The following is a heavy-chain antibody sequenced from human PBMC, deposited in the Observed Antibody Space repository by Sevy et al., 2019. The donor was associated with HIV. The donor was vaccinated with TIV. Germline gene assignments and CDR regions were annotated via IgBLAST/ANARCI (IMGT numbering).Heavy chain of an antibody. V-gene: IGHV3-49*04. Sequence: GGSLRLSCTTSGFAFGDYAMNWVRQAPGKGLEWVAFLKSKADGGTVDHAPSVKGRFTISRDDSKSIAYLQMNDLTTEDTAVYYCTRWKGLQSIFDYWCQGALVTVSS. CDR2: LKSKADGGTV. D-gene: IGHD1-1*01. CDR1: GFAFGDYA. J-gene: IGHJ4*02. CDR3: TRWKGLQSIFDY.